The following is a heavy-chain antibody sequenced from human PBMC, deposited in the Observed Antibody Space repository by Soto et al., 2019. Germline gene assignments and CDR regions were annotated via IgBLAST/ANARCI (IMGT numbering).Heavy chain of an antibody. V-gene: IGHV3-23*01. J-gene: IGHJ4*02. Sequence: GGSLRLSCAASGFTFSSYAMSWVRQAPGKGLEWVSAISGSGGSTYYADSVKGRFTISRDNSKNTLYLQMNSLRAEDTAVYYCAKEKGITMIVVVITALDYWGQGTLVTVSS. D-gene: IGHD3-22*01. CDR2: ISGSGGST. CDR3: AKEKGITMIVVVITALDY. CDR1: GFTFSSYA.